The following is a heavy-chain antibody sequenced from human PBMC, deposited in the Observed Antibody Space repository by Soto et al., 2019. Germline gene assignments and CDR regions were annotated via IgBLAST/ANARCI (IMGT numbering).Heavy chain of an antibody. CDR1: GGSISGSSYY. Sequence: SETLSLTCTVSGGSISGSSYYWGWIRQPPGKGLEWMGSMYYSGGTYYNPSLKSRVTISVDTPKNQFSLKLSSVTAVDTAVYYCARDSGYSYGRPDYWGQGILVTVSS. CDR3: ARDSGYSYGRPDY. V-gene: IGHV4-39*02. CDR2: MYYSGGT. J-gene: IGHJ4*02. D-gene: IGHD5-18*01.